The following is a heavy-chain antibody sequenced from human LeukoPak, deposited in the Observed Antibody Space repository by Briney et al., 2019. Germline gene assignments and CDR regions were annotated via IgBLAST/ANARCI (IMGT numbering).Heavy chain of an antibody. J-gene: IGHJ4*02. CDR2: ISAYNGNT. CDR3: ARVSPGSTYYYDSSGYWTGLNFDY. Sequence: ASVKVSCKASGYTFTSYGISWVRQTPGQGLEWMGWISAYNGNTNYAQKLQGRVTMTTDTCTSTAYMELRSLRSDDTAVYYCARVSPGSTYYYDSSGYWTGLNFDYWGRRTLVTVSS. V-gene: IGHV1-18*01. CDR1: GYTFTSYG. D-gene: IGHD3-22*01.